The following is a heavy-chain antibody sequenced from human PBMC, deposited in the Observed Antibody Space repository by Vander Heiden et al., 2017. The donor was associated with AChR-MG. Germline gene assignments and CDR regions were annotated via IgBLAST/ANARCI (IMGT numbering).Heavy chain of an antibody. V-gene: IGHV1-8*01. CDR1: GYTFPSYD. CDR3: ARGGTIFGVVIIHYYYYYGMDV. Sequence: QVQLVQSGAEVKKPGASVKVSCKASGYTFPSYDINWVRQATGQGLEWMGWMNPNSGNTGYAQKFQGRVTMTRNTSISTAYMELSSLRSEDTAVYYCARGGTIFGVVIIHYYYYYGMDVWGQGTTVTVSS. D-gene: IGHD3-3*01. J-gene: IGHJ6*02. CDR2: MNPNSGNT.